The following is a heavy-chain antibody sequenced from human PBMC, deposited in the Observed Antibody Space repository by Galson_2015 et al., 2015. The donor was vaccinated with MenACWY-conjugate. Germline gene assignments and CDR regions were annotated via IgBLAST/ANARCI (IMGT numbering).Heavy chain of an antibody. CDR2: IYHSGST. CDR3: AREGDSSGYYYFDY. Sequence: LTCTVSGGSISSGGYSWSWIRQPPGKGLEWIGYIYHSGSTYYNPSLKSRVTISVDRSKNQFSLKLSSVTAADTAVYYCAREGDSSGYYYFDYWGQGTLVTVSS. CDR1: GGSISSGGYS. J-gene: IGHJ4*02. D-gene: IGHD3-22*01. V-gene: IGHV4-30-2*01.